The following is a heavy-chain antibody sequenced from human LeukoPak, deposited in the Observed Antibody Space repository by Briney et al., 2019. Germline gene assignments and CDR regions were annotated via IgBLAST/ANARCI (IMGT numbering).Heavy chain of an antibody. CDR1: GYTFTSYA. D-gene: IGHD1-26*01. Sequence: ASVKVSCKASGYTFTSYAMNWVRQAPGQGLEWLGLINPGGSSTLYAQKFQGRVTMTRDMSTTTDYMELSSLRSEDTAVYYCARDNSVGDVAWWFDPWGQGTLVTVSS. J-gene: IGHJ5*02. V-gene: IGHV1-46*01. CDR2: INPGGSST. CDR3: ARDNSVGDVAWWFDP.